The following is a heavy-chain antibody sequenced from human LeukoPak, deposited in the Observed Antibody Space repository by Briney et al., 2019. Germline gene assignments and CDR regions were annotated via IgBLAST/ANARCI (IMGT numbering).Heavy chain of an antibody. D-gene: IGHD6-19*01. V-gene: IGHV4-30-4*01. CDR2: IYYSGST. J-gene: IGHJ4*02. CDR1: GGSISSGDYY. CDR3: GRDAAGVHFDY. Sequence: SETLSLTCTVSGGSISSGDYYWSCVRQPPGKGLEWLGYIYYSGSTYYNPSLKSRVTISLDTSKNQFSLKLSSVTAADTAVYYCGRDAAGVHFDYWGQGTLVTVSS.